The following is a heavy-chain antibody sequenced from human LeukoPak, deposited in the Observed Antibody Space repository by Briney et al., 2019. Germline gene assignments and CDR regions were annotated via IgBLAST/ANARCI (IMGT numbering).Heavy chain of an antibody. CDR1: GGSIRSSYYY. J-gene: IGHJ3*02. CDR2: IYDSGST. V-gene: IGHV4-39*01. D-gene: IGHD4-17*01. CDR3: ARGGGYGDPTDAFDI. Sequence: SETLSLTCTVSGGSIRSSYYYWGWIRQPPGKGLEWIGSIYDSGSTYYNPSLKSRVTISVDTSKNQFSLKLNSVTAADTAVYYCARGGGYGDPTDAFDIWGQGTMVTVSS.